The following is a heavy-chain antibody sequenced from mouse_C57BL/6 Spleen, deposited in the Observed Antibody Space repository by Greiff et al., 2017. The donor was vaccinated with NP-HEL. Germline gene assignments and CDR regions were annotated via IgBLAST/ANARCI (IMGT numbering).Heavy chain of an antibody. Sequence: QVQLKESGAELVRPGTSVKVSCKASGYAFTNYLIEWVKQRPGQGLEWIGVINPGSGGTNYNEKFKGKATLTADKSSSTAYMQLSSLTSEDSAVYFCARRDSSGGAMDYWGQGTSVTVSS. CDR2: INPGSGGT. J-gene: IGHJ4*01. V-gene: IGHV1-54*01. CDR1: GYAFTNYL. CDR3: ARRDSSGGAMDY. D-gene: IGHD3-2*02.